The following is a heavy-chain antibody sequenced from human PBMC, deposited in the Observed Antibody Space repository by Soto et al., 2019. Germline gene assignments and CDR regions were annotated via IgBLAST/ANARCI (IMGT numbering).Heavy chain of an antibody. CDR1: GYTFTRYY. CDR3: ARVWGANYGYIDY. Sequence: ASVKVSCKASGYTFTRYYMHWVRQAPGQGLEWMGIINPSGGSTSYAQKFQGRVTMTRDTSTSTVYMELSSLRSEDTALFYCARVWGANYGYIDYWGQGTLVTVSS. CDR2: INPSGGST. V-gene: IGHV1-46*01. D-gene: IGHD3-16*01. J-gene: IGHJ4*02.